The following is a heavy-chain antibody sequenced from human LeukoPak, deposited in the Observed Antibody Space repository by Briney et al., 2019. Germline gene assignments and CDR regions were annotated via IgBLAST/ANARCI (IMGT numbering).Heavy chain of an antibody. CDR3: ARVDRWYTTYFDY. J-gene: IGHJ4*02. Sequence: GGSLRLSCAASGFTFSSYGMHWVRQAPGKGLEWVANIKQDGSEKYYVDSVKGRFTISRDNAKNSLYLQMNSLRAEDTAVYYCARVDRWYTTYFDYWGQGTLVTVSS. V-gene: IGHV3-7*01. D-gene: IGHD6-13*01. CDR1: GFTFSSYG. CDR2: IKQDGSEK.